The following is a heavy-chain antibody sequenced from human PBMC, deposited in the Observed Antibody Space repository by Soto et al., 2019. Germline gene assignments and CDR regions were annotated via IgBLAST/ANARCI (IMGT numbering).Heavy chain of an antibody. CDR2: IYYSGST. D-gene: IGHD4-17*01. J-gene: IGHJ3*01. V-gene: IGHV4-59*01. Sequence: QVQLQESGPGLVKPSETLSITCTVSGGSISSYYWSWIRQPPGKGLEWIGYIYYSGSTNYNPSRKSRVTISVDTSKNQFSLKLSSVTAADSAVYYCASWTTVTTERFDAFDLWGQGTMVTVSS. CDR1: GGSISSYY. CDR3: ASWTTVTTERFDAFDL.